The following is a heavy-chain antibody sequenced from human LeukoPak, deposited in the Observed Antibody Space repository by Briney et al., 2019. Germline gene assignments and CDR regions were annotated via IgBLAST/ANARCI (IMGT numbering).Heavy chain of an antibody. D-gene: IGHD2-15*01. CDR2: KTYDGSN. V-gene: IGHV3-30*03. CDR3: ARDLGVVVAATRRYYYGMDV. CDR1: GFSLSSCG. Sequence: GGSLRLSCAASGFSLSSCGMHWVRQAPGKGLEWVAVKTYDGSNKYGGSNEYYGDSVKGRFTISRDNAKNSLYLQMNSLRAEDTAVYYCARDLGVVVAATRRYYYGMDVWGKGTTVTVSS. J-gene: IGHJ6*04.